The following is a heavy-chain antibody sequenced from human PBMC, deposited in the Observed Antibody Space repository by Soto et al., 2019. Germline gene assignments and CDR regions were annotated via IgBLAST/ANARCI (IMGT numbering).Heavy chain of an antibody. CDR2: ISDAAGSA. CDR3: ARPYGGKIGDAPDL. J-gene: IGHJ3*01. CDR1: GFTFSTYA. V-gene: IGHV3-23*01. Sequence: PGGSLRLSCAASGFTFSTYAMSWVRQFPGKGLEWVSTISDAAGSAYYVDSVKGRFTISRDNSKKTLYLQMNSLRAEDSAVYYCARPYGGKIGDAPDLWGQGTMVTVSS. D-gene: IGHD4-17*01.